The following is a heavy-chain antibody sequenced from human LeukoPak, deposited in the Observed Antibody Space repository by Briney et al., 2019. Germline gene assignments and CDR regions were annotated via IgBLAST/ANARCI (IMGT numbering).Heavy chain of an antibody. J-gene: IGHJ6*03. CDR3: ARATWDPNYYYHMDV. CDR1: GFIFSSYW. CDR2: IKQDGSEK. Sequence: PGGSLRLSCAASGFIFSSYWMSWVRQAPGKGLEWVANIKQDGSEKYYVDSVKGRFTISRDNAKNSLFLQMNSLRAEDTAVYFCARATWDPNYYYHMDVWGKGTTVTISS. D-gene: IGHD1-26*01. V-gene: IGHV3-7*01.